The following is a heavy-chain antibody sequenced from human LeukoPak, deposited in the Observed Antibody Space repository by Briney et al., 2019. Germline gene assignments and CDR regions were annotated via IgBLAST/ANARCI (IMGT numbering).Heavy chain of an antibody. CDR1: GGSISSYY. CDR2: IYYSGST. Sequence: SETLSLTCTVSGGSISSYYWSWIRQPPGKGLEWIGYIYYSGSTNYNPSLKSRATISVDTSKNQFSLKLSSVTAADTAVYYCARGSSGYSYGTDFDYWGQGTLVTVSS. J-gene: IGHJ4*02. CDR3: ARGSSGYSYGTDFDY. V-gene: IGHV4-59*01. D-gene: IGHD5-18*01.